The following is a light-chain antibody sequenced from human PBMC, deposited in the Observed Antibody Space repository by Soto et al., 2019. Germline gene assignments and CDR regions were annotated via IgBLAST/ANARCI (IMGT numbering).Light chain of an antibody. J-gene: IGKJ1*01. Sequence: DIQMTQSPSTLSASVGDTVTITCRASQSISNWLAWHQQKPGKAPKLLIYKASNLESGVPSRFSGSGSGIEFTLTISSLQPDDFATYYCQQYNSYRAFGQGTKVEIK. CDR1: QSISNW. CDR3: QQYNSYRA. CDR2: KAS. V-gene: IGKV1-5*03.